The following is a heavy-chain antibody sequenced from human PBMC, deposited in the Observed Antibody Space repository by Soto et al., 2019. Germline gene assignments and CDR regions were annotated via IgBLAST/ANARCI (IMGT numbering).Heavy chain of an antibody. Sequence: QVQLVQSGAEVKKPGSSVKVSCTASGGTFSSYAISWVRQAPGQGLEWMGGIIPIFGTANYAQKFQGRVTITADESTSTAYMELSSLRSEDTAVYYCARFEYSSSSGPAVGVAWGQGTLVTVSS. CDR1: GGTFSSYA. J-gene: IGHJ5*02. V-gene: IGHV1-69*01. D-gene: IGHD6-6*01. CDR3: ARFEYSSSSGPAVGVA. CDR2: IIPIFGTA.